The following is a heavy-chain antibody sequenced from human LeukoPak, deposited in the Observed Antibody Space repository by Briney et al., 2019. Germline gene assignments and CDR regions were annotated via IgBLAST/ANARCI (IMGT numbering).Heavy chain of an antibody. CDR2: IRYDASNK. J-gene: IGHJ4*02. Sequence: GGSLRLSCAASGFTFSNYGMHWVRQAPGKGLEWVAFIRYDASNKYYADSVKGRFTVSRDNSKNTLYLQMNSLRAEDTAVYYCAKDRSGSYLDYWGQGTLVTVSS. CDR1: GFTFSNYG. D-gene: IGHD1-26*01. CDR3: AKDRSGSYLDY. V-gene: IGHV3-30*02.